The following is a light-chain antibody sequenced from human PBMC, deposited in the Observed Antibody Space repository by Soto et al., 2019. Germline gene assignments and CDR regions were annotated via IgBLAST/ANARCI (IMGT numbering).Light chain of an antibody. J-gene: IGKJ1*01. CDR1: QGIGSW. Sequence: IQMTQSPSTLSASVGDRVIITCLASQGIGSWLAWYQQKPGKAPKLLIYKASTLESGVPSRFSGSGSGTDFTLTISSLQPDDFATYYCQQYDTYWTFGQGNKVEIK. CDR2: KAS. V-gene: IGKV1-5*03. CDR3: QQYDTYWT.